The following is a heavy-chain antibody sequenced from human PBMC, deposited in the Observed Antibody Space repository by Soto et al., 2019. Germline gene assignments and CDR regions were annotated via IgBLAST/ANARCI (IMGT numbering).Heavy chain of an antibody. V-gene: IGHV3-73*01. CDR3: TRQAAAGTDYYYMDV. CDR2: IRSKANSYAT. D-gene: IGHD6-13*01. Sequence: GGSLRLSCAASGFTFSGSAMHWVRQASGKGLEWVGRIRSKANSYATAYAASVKGRFTISRDDSKNTAYLQMNSLKTEDTAVYYCTRQAAAGTDYYYMDVWGKGTTVTVSS. J-gene: IGHJ6*03. CDR1: GFTFSGSA.